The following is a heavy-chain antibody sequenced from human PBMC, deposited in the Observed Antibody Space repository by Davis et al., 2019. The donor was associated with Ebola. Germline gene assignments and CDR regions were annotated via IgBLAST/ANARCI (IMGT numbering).Heavy chain of an antibody. CDR3: ARHSGSYYEQFDY. V-gene: IGHV4-39*01. J-gene: IGHJ4*02. CDR2: IYYSGTT. D-gene: IGHD1-26*01. Sequence: MPSETLSLTCTVSGGSISSSSYYWGWIRQPPGKGLEWIASIYYSGTTYYKPSLKSRVTISVDTSKNQFSLKLSSVTAVDTAVYYCARHSGSYYEQFDYWGQGTLVTVSS. CDR1: GGSISSSSYY.